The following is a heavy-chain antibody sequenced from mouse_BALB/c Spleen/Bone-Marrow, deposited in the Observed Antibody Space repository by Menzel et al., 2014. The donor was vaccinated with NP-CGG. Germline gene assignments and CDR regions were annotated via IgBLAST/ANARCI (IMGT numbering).Heavy chain of an antibody. V-gene: IGHV14-3*02. CDR2: IDPANGNT. CDR3: ARNGNYGAWFAY. Sequence: EVKLVESGAELAKPGASVKLSCTASGFNIKDTYMHWVKQRPEQGLEWIGRIDPANGNTKYDPKFQGKATITADTSSNTAYLQLSSLTSEDTAVYYCARNGNYGAWFAYWGQGTLVTVSA. CDR1: GFNIKDTY. J-gene: IGHJ3*01. D-gene: IGHD2-1*01.